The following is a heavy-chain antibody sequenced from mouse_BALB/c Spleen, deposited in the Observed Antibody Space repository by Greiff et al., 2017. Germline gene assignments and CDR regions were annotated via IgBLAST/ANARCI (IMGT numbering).Heavy chain of an antibody. J-gene: IGHJ1*01. CDR3: ARDISVLRYWYFDV. Sequence: QVQLQQSGAELMKPGASVKISCKATGYTFSSYWIEWVKQRPGHGLEWIGEILPGSGSTNYNEKFKGKATFTADTSSNTAYMQLSSLTSEDSAVYYCARDISVLRYWYFDVWGAGTTVTVSS. V-gene: IGHV1-9*01. CDR1: GYTFSSYW. CDR2: ILPGSGST. D-gene: IGHD1-1*01.